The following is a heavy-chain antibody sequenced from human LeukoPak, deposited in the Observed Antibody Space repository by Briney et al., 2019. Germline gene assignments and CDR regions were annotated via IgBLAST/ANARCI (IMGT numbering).Heavy chain of an antibody. CDR2: LGAGGGST. CDR3: AKGGRTVAD. V-gene: IGHV3-23*01. Sequence: PGGSLRLSGVASGFTFSDYYMTWVRQAPGKGLEWVSSLGAGGGSTYYADSVKGRFIISGDNSKNALYLQMNSLRAEDTAVYYCAKGGRTVADWGQGTLVTVSS. CDR1: GFTFSDYY. D-gene: IGHD6-19*01. J-gene: IGHJ4*02.